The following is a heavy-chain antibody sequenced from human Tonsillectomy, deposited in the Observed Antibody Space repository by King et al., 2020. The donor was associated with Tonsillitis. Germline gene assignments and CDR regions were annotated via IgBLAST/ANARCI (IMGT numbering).Heavy chain of an antibody. CDR1: RGSLSGYY. Sequence: VQLQESGPGLVKPSETLSLICTISRGSLSGYYWSWIRQPAGKRLEWIGHIYTTGSTNYNPSLESRVTMSIDTSKKQFSLKLSSVTAADTAVYYCARDAFHDFRTTCLDPCGQGTLFTVTS. CDR2: IYTTGST. J-gene: IGHJ5*02. V-gene: IGHV4-4*07. D-gene: IGHD3/OR15-3a*01. CDR3: ARDAFHDFRTTCLDP.